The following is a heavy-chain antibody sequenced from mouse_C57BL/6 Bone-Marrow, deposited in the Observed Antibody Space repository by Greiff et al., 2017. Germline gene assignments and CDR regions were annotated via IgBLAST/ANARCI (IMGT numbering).Heavy chain of an antibody. V-gene: IGHV1-18*01. CDR1: GYTFTDYN. Sequence: EVQLQESGPELVKPGASVKTPCKASGYTFTDYNMDWVKQSHGQSLEWIGDINPNNGGTVYNQKFKGKATLTVDKASSPAYMELRSLTSEDTAVYYCASAVYYGSSTFAYWGQGTLVTVSA. CDR2: INPNNGGT. D-gene: IGHD1-1*01. J-gene: IGHJ3*01. CDR3: ASAVYYGSSTFAY.